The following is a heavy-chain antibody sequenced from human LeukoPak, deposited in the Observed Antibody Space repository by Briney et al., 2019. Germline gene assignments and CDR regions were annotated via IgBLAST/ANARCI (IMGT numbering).Heavy chain of an antibody. CDR1: VLIFCNFA. V-gene: IGHV3-23*01. CDR2: ISGGGDKT. Sequence: PGGSLRLSCSASVLIFCNFAMSWVRQAPGKGLQWGSAISGGGDKTHCADSVKGRFIIYRDNSKNTLHLQMNSLRAEDTALYYCAKALIGVLRFLEWLSWGQGTLVTVSS. J-gene: IGHJ5*02. D-gene: IGHD3-3*01. CDR3: AKALIGVLRFLEWLS.